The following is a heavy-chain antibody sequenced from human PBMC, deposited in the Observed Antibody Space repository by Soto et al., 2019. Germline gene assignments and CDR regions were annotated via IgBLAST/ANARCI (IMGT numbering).Heavy chain of an antibody. CDR2: IIPIFGTA. CDR1: GGTFSSYA. Sequence: SVKVSCKASGGTFSSYAISWVRQAPGQGLEWMGGIIPIFGTANYAQKFQGRVTITADESTSTAYMELSSLRSEDTAVYYCARGQWELLGPYYYYGMDVWGQGTTVTVSS. D-gene: IGHD1-26*01. J-gene: IGHJ6*02. V-gene: IGHV1-69*13. CDR3: ARGQWELLGPYYYYGMDV.